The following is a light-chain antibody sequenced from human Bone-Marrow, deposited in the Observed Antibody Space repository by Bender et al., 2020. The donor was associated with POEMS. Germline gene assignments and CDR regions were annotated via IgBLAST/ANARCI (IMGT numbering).Light chain of an antibody. Sequence: QSALTQPRSVSGSPGQSITISCTGTSSDVDAYDFVSWYQQHPGKAPKLIIYDVTERPSGVPGRFSGSKSGNTASLTISGLHAEDEADYFCCSYAGTYTYVFGTGTKVTVL. CDR1: SSDVDAYDF. CDR3: CSYAGTYTYV. J-gene: IGLJ1*01. CDR2: DVT. V-gene: IGLV2-11*01.